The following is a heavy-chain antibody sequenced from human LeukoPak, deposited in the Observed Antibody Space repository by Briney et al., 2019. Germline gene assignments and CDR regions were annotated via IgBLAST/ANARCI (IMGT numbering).Heavy chain of an antibody. CDR2: ISTDSSYI. CDR1: GFTFRSYN. V-gene: IGHV3-21*01. D-gene: IGHD6-19*01. Sequence: GGSLRLSCAASGFTFRSYNMNWGRQAPGKGLEWVSFISTDSSYIYYADSVKGRFTISRDNARNSLSLHMNSLRAEDTAVYYCASLGSGWYLNYWGQGTLVTVSS. CDR3: ASLGSGWYLNY. J-gene: IGHJ4*02.